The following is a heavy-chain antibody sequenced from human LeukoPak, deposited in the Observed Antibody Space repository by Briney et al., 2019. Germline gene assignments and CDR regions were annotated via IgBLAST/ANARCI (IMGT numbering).Heavy chain of an antibody. Sequence: ASVKVSCKASGYSFTDYTFHWLRQAPGQRLYWVGWINGGSGNTKYSPEFQGRVTITRDTSASTAYMELSNLRSEDTAVYYCANPRYDSSGYYYVDWGQGTLVTVSS. CDR2: INGGSGNT. J-gene: IGHJ4*02. D-gene: IGHD3-22*01. CDR1: GYSFTDYT. CDR3: ANPRYDSSGYYYVD. V-gene: IGHV1-3*01.